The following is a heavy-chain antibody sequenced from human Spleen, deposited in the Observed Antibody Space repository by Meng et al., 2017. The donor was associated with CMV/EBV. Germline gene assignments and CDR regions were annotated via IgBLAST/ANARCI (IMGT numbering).Heavy chain of an antibody. CDR1: GFTFSSYG. V-gene: IGHV3-33*06. J-gene: IGHJ6*02. CDR3: AKDLAAAGTPYYYYYGVDV. Sequence: GESMKISCAASGFTFSSYGMHWVRQAPGKGLEWVAVICYDGSNKYYADSVKGRFTISRDNSKNTLYLQMNSLRAEDTAVYSCAKDLAAAGTPYYYYYGVDVWGQVTPFTVSS. CDR2: ICYDGSNK. D-gene: IGHD6-13*01.